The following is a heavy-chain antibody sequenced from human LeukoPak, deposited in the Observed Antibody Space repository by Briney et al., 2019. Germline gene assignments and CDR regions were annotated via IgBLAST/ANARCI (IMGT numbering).Heavy chain of an antibody. V-gene: IGHV3-23*01. CDR2: ISGSGGST. D-gene: IGHD4-11*01. CDR3: AKDFGDYSNYEDWDY. CDR1: GFTFSSYA. Sequence: QAGGSLRLSCAASGFTFSSYAMSWVRQAPGKGLEWVSAISGSGGSTYYADSVKGRFTISRDNSKNTLYLQMNSLRAEDTAVYYCAKDFGDYSNYEDWDYWGQGTLVTVSS. J-gene: IGHJ4*02.